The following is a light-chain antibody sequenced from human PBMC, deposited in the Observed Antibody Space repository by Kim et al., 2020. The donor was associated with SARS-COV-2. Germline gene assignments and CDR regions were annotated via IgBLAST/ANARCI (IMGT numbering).Light chain of an antibody. Sequence: ATISSTGSSSNIGEGYDLHWYQQLPGTAPNLLIYGNSNRPSGVPDRFSGSKSGSSASLAITGLQAEDEADYYCQSYDSSLSGPVVFGGGTQLTVL. V-gene: IGLV1-40*01. J-gene: IGLJ2*01. CDR3: QSYDSSLSGPVV. CDR1: SSNIGEGYD. CDR2: GNS.